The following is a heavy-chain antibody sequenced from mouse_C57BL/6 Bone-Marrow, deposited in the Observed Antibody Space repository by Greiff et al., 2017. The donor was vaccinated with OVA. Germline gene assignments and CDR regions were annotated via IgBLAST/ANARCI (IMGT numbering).Heavy chain of an antibody. CDR3: ARHGPSSSHWYFDV. CDR2: ISNGGGST. D-gene: IGHD1-1*01. V-gene: IGHV5-12*01. CDR1: GFTFSDYY. Sequence: EVKLMESGGGLVQPGGSLKLSCAASGFTFSDYYMYWVRQTPEKRLEWVAYISNGGGSTYYPDTVKGRFTISRDNAKNTLYLQMSRLKSEDTAMYYCARHGPSSSHWYFDVWGTGTTVTVSS. J-gene: IGHJ1*03.